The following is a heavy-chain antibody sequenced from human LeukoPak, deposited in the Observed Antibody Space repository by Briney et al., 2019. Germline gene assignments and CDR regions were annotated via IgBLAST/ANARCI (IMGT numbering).Heavy chain of an antibody. V-gene: IGHV1-46*01. CDR3: ARAVSLRYFDWLPGY. J-gene: IGHJ4*02. D-gene: IGHD3-9*01. CDR1: GYTFTSYY. CDR2: INPSGGST. Sequence: ASVKVPCKASGYTFTSYYMHWVRQAPGQGLEWMGIINPSGGSTSYAQKFQGRVTMTRDTSTSTVYMELSSLRSEDTAVYYCARAVSLRYFDWLPGYWGQGTLVTVSS.